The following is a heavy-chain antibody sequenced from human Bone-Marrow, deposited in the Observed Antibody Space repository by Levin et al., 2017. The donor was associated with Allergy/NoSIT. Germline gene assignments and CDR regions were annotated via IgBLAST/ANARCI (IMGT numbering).Heavy chain of an antibody. CDR1: GGSISTSGFY. CDR2: ISHSGSA. D-gene: IGHD3-10*01. Sequence: PGGSLRLSCTVSGGSISTSGFYWGWVRQPPGKGLEWIGSISHSGSAYYNPSLTSRVTSSIDASENQFSLNLTSVTAADTAVYYCARQTFLWFGDADPDAFDTWGQGTMVTVSS. CDR3: ARQTFLWFGDADPDAFDT. J-gene: IGHJ3*02. V-gene: IGHV4-39*01.